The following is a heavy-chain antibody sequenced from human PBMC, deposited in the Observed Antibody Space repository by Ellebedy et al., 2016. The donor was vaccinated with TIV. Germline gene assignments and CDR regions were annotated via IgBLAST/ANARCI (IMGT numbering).Heavy chain of an antibody. CDR2: ISADGSTK. V-gene: IGHV3-30*18. CDR3: AKIVYSNRPGSYYYYGMDV. J-gene: IGHJ6*02. D-gene: IGHD4-11*01. CDR1: AFIFSVSG. Sequence: PGGSLRLSCTASAFIFSVSGMHWVRQAPGKGLEWIAVISADGSTKSHVDSVEGRFTISRDNSQYTLYLQMNSLRPEDTAVYFCAKIVYSNRPGSYYYYGMDVWGQGTTVTVSS.